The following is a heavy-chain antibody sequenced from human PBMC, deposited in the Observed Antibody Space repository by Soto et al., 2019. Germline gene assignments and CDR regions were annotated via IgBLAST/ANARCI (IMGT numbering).Heavy chain of an antibody. Sequence: QVQLQESGPGLVKPSETLSLTCSVSGGSISSYYWSWLRQPPGKGLEWFVYIYYSGGTNDNPSLKSRVTISVDTSKNQFSLKLSSVTAADTAVYYCARVGGYSGYDSTDWGQGTLVTVSS. CDR2: IYYSGGT. J-gene: IGHJ4*02. V-gene: IGHV4-59*01. CDR3: ARVGGYSGYDSTD. D-gene: IGHD5-12*01. CDR1: GGSISSYY.